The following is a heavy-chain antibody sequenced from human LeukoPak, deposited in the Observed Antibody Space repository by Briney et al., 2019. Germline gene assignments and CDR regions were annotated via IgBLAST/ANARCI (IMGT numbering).Heavy chain of an antibody. CDR3: ARLRRDTPRFLFDY. J-gene: IGHJ4*02. V-gene: IGHV4-59*01. Sequence: KASETLSLTCTVSGGSISSYYWSWIRQPPGKGLEWIGYIYYSGSTNYNPSLKSRVTISVDTSKNQFSLKLSSVTAADTAVYYCARLRRDTPRFLFDYWGQGTLVTVSS. CDR1: GGSISSYY. D-gene: IGHD2-15*01. CDR2: IYYSGST.